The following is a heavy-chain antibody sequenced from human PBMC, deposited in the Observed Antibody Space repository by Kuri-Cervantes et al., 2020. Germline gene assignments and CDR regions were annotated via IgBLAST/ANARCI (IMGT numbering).Heavy chain of an antibody. CDR2: ISYDGSNK. CDR1: GFTFSSYG. D-gene: IGHD6-13*01. V-gene: IGHV3-30*18. Sequence: GGSLRLSYAASGFTFSSYGMHWVRQAPGKGLEWVAVISYDGSNKYYADSVKGRFTISRDNSKNTLYLQMNSLRAEDTAVYYCAKDHSSSWYYFDYWGQGTLVTVSS. CDR3: AKDHSSSWYYFDY. J-gene: IGHJ4*02.